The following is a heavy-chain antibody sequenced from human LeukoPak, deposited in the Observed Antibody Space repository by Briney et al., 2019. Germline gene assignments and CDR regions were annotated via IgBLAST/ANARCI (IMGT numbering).Heavy chain of an antibody. CDR3: AREPNGRFRELLPFDY. Sequence: GGSLTLSCAASGFTFTDYWLSWVRQAPGKGLEWVANINRDGTAKNYVGSVKGRFTISTDNSKNSVYLQMNSLRAEDTAVYYCAREPNGRFRELLPFDYWGQGTLVTVSS. D-gene: IGHD1-26*01. CDR1: GFTFTDYW. J-gene: IGHJ4*02. CDR2: INRDGTAK. V-gene: IGHV3-7*01.